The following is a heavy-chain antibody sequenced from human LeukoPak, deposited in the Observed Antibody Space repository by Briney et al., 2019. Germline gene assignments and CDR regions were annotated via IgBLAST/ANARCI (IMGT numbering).Heavy chain of an antibody. CDR1: GFTFSDYY. Sequence: GGSLRLSCAASGFTFSDYYMSWIRQAPGKGLEWLSYISRSAISTHYADSVKGRFTISRDNAKNSLYLQMNSLRAEDTAVYYCGRDFRDRSMPIDYWGQGTLVTDSS. J-gene: IGHJ4*02. V-gene: IGHV3-11*01. CDR3: GRDFRDRSMPIDY. CDR2: ISRSAIST. D-gene: IGHD2/OR15-2a*01.